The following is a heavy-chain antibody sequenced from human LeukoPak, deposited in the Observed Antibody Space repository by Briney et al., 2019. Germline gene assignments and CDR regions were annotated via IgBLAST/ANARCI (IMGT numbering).Heavy chain of an antibody. CDR2: IKTDGSFS. V-gene: IGHV3-74*01. D-gene: IGHD7-27*01. CDR1: GFTFTSYW. Sequence: GGSLRLSCAASGFTFTSYWMHWVRQAPGKGLVWVSRIKTDGSFSNYADSVKGRFSISRDNAKSTLYLQMNGLRAGDTAVYYCVRDPGDYWGQGTLVTVSS. CDR3: VRDPGDY. J-gene: IGHJ4*02.